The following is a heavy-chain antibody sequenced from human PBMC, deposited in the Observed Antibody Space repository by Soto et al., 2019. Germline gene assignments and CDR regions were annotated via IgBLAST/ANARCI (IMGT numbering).Heavy chain of an antibody. CDR3: ARHDCISASCYYYYYYGMGG. Sequence: QVQLVQSGAEVKKPGSSVKVSCKASGGTFSSYAISWVRQAPGQGLEWMGGIIPIFGTANYGQKFQGRVTITADEATSTAYMELSSLCCEDTAVYYCARHDCISASCYYYYYYGMGGWGQGTTVTVSS. D-gene: IGHD2-2*01. CDR1: GGTFSSYA. CDR2: IIPIFGTA. V-gene: IGHV1-69*12. J-gene: IGHJ6*02.